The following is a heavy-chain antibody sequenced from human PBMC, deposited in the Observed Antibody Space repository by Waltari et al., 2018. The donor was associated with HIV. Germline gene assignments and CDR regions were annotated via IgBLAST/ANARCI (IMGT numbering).Heavy chain of an antibody. Sequence: VQSGGGVVSPEETLRLSCAVSGTLVSDNYMSWVRQTPGKGLGWVAVMYGDGTTYYAESVKGRFVVSRDKAKNMFILQMDFPSGADSAIYYCARGVRYFAPWGQGVSVSVS. J-gene: IGHJ5*02. D-gene: IGHD3-10*02. CDR2: MYGDGTT. CDR1: GTLVSDNY. CDR3: ARGVRYFAP. V-gene: IGHV3-53*02.